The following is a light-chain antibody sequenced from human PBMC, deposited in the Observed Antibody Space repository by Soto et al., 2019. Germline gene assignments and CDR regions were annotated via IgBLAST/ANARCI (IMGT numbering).Light chain of an antibody. CDR3: PQYGNSPLT. CDR2: GAS. J-gene: IGKJ4*01. Sequence: EIVLTQSPGTLSLSPGERATLSCRASQSVTSSYLAWYQQKPGQAPRLLIYGASSRATGIPDRFSGSESGTDLTLTISRLEPEDSAVYCCPQYGNSPLTFGGGTKVEIK. CDR1: QSVTSSY. V-gene: IGKV3-20*01.